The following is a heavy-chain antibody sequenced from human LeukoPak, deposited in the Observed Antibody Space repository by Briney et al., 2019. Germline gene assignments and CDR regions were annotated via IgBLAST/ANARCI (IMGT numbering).Heavy chain of an antibody. V-gene: IGHV4-59*01. CDR1: GGSISSYY. J-gene: IGHJ4*02. D-gene: IGHD3-3*01. CDR2: IYYSGST. Sequence: SETLSLTCTVSGGSISSYYWSWIRQPPGKGLEWIGYIYYSGSTNYNPSLKSRVTISVDTSKNQFSLKLSSVTAADTAVYYCARTRYDFWSGSPFDYWGQGTLVTVPS. CDR3: ARTRYDFWSGSPFDY.